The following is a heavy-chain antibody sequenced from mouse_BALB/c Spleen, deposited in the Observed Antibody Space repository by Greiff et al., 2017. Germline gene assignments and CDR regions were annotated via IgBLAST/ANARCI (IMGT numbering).Heavy chain of an antibody. CDR2: ILPGSGST. CDR1: GYTFSSYW. J-gene: IGHJ4*01. CDR3: ARDLYG. Sequence: VQLQQSGAELMKPGASVKISCKATGYTFSSYWIEWVKQRPGHGLEWIGEILPGSGSTNYNQKFKGKATLTVDKSSSTAYMELRSLTSEDSAVYYCARDLYGWGQGTSVTVSS. V-gene: IGHV1-9*01. D-gene: IGHD1-1*01.